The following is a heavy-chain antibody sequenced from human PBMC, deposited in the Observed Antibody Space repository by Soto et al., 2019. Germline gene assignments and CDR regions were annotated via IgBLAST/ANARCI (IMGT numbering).Heavy chain of an antibody. CDR3: ARDGYYYYYGMDV. V-gene: IGHV3-7*01. CDR2: IKQDGSEK. J-gene: IGHJ6*02. CDR1: GFTFSSYW. Sequence: GGSLRLSCAASGFTFSSYWMSWVRQAPWKGLEWVANIKQDGSEKYYVDSVKGRFTISRDNAKNSLYLQMNSLRAEDTAVYYCARDGYYYYYGMDVWGQGTTVTVSS.